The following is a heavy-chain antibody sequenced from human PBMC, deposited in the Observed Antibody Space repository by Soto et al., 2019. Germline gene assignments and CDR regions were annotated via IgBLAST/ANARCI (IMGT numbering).Heavy chain of an antibody. J-gene: IGHJ6*02. CDR1: GGTFSSYT. Sequence: GASVKVSCKASGGTFSSYTISWVRQAPGQGLEWMGRIIPILGIANYAQKFQGRVTITADKSTSTAYMELSSLRSEDTAVYYCARDPSDSLYYYYGMDVWGQGTTVTVSS. V-gene: IGHV1-69*04. CDR3: ARDPSDSLYYYYGMDV. CDR2: IIPILGIA. D-gene: IGHD2-21*01.